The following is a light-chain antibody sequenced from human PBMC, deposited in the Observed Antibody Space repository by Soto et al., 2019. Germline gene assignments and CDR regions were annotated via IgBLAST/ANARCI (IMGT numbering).Light chain of an antibody. CDR3: QQYYTSPYT. V-gene: IGKV1-8*01. CDR1: QGISSY. Sequence: AIRMTQSPSSFSASTGDRVTITCRASQGISSYLAWYQQKPGKTPNLLIYAASTLQSGVPSRFSGSESGTDFTLTISCLQSEDFATYYCQQYYTSPYTFGQGTKLGIK. J-gene: IGKJ2*01. CDR2: AAS.